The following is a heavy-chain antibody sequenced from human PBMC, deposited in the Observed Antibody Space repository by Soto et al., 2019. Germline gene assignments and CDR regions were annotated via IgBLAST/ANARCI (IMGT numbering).Heavy chain of an antibody. CDR2: ISSSSSYI. J-gene: IGHJ2*01. Sequence: PGGSLRLSCAASGFTFSSYSMNWVRQAPGKGLEWVSSISSSSSYIYYADSVKGRFTIPRDNAKNSLYLQMNSLRAEDTAVYYCAGDPHYYDSSGPALGWYFDLWGRGTLVTVSS. CDR1: GFTFSSYS. CDR3: AGDPHYYDSSGPALGWYFDL. V-gene: IGHV3-21*01. D-gene: IGHD3-22*01.